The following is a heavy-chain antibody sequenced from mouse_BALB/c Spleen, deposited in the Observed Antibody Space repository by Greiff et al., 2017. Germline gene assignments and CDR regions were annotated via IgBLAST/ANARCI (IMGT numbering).Heavy chain of an antibody. J-gene: IGHJ2*01. CDR2: ISSCGSYT. CDR1: GFTFSSYT. Sequence: EVQRVESGGGLVKPGGSLKLSCAASGFTFSSYTMSWVRQTPEKRLEWVATISSCGSYTYYPDSVKGRFTISRDNAKNTLYLQMSSLKSEDTAMYYCTRAEELRPFDYWGQGTTLTVSS. CDR3: TRAEELRPFDY. D-gene: IGHD1-1*01. V-gene: IGHV5-6-4*01.